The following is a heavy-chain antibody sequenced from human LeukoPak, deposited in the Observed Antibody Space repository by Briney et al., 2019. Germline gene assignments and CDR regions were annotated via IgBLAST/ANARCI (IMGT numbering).Heavy chain of an antibody. J-gene: IGHJ4*02. D-gene: IGHD3-22*01. Sequence: SETLSLTCTVSGGSISSYYWSWIRQPPGKGLEWIGYIYYSGSTNYNPSLKSRVTISVDTSKNQFSLKLSSVTAAVTAVYYCARVHDSSGYYEIDYWGQGTLVTVSS. CDR3: ARVHDSSGYYEIDY. V-gene: IGHV4-59*01. CDR1: GGSISSYY. CDR2: IYYSGST.